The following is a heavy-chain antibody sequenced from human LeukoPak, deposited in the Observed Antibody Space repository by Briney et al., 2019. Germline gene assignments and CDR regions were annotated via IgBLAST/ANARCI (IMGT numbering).Heavy chain of an antibody. V-gene: IGHV3-7*01. Sequence: PGGSLRLSCAASGFTFSSYWMSWVRQAPGKGLEWVANIKQDGSEKHYVDSVKGRFTISRDNAKNSLYLQMNSLRAEDTAVYYCARDLAHLYYDILTGHVGYWGQGTLVTVSS. CDR3: ARDLAHLYYDILTGHVGY. CDR1: GFTFSSYW. J-gene: IGHJ4*02. CDR2: IKQDGSEK. D-gene: IGHD3-9*01.